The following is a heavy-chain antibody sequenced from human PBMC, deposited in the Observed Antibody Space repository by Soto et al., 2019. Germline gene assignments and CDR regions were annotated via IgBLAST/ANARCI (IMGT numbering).Heavy chain of an antibody. CDR3: AIRYRSGWYCVDYFDY. V-gene: IGHV3-30-3*01. J-gene: IGHJ4*02. D-gene: IGHD6-19*01. Sequence: QVQLVESGGGVVQPGRSLRLSCAASGFTFSSYAMHWVRQAPGKGLEWVAVISYDGSNKYYADSVKGRFTISRDNSKHTLYLQMNSLRAEDTAVYYCAIRYRSGWYCVDYFDYWGQGTLVTVSS. CDR1: GFTFSSYA. CDR2: ISYDGSNK.